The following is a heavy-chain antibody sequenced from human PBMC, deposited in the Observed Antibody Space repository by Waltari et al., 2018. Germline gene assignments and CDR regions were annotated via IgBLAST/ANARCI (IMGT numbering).Heavy chain of an antibody. J-gene: IGHJ4*02. CDR3: AKDRTPNRSCSSTNCYAFDR. V-gene: IGHV3-23*01. CDR2: ISGSGTRS. D-gene: IGHD2-2*01. Sequence: QLLESGGGLVQPGGSLRLSCEASGSTFNTYAMTWVRQAPGKGLEWVSSISGSGTRSYYAYSVKGQFIISRVNSQNTLYLQMDSLRAGDTAIYYCAKDRTPNRSCSSTNCYAFDRWGQGTLVTVSS. CDR1: GSTFNTYA.